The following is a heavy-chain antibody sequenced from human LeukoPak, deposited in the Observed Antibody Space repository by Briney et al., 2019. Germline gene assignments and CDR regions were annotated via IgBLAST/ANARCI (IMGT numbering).Heavy chain of an antibody. Sequence: GGSLRLSCAASGFTVSSNYMSWVRQAPGKGLEWVSVIYSGGSTYYADSVKGRFTISRDNSKNTLYLQMNSLRAEDTAVYYCASHIYYYYSMDVWGKGTTVTVSS. V-gene: IGHV3-66*02. CDR2: IYSGGST. J-gene: IGHJ6*03. CDR1: GFTVSSNY. CDR3: ASHIYYYYSMDV. D-gene: IGHD2-21*01.